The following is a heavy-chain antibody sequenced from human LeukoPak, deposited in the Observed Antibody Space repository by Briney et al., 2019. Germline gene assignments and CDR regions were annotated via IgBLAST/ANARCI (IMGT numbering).Heavy chain of an antibody. CDR3: ARAGLYYYDSSGYSSFDY. CDR1: GYTFTSYG. CDR2: ISASNGNT. Sequence: ASVKVSCKASGYTFTSYGISWVRRAPGQGLEWMGRISASNGNTNDAQKLQGRVTMATDTSTSTAYMELRSLRSDDTAVYYCARAGLYYYDSSGYSSFDYWGQGTLVTVSS. J-gene: IGHJ4*02. V-gene: IGHV1-18*01. D-gene: IGHD3-22*01.